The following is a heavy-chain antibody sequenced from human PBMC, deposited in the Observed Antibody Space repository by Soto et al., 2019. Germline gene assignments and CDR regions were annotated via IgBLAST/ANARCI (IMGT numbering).Heavy chain of an antibody. Sequence: QVQLVESGGGVVQPGRSMRLSCAASGFTFTSYAMHWVRQAPGKGLEWVAVISYDGSNKYYADSVKGRFTISRDNSKNTLYLQMNSLRAEDTAVYYCARGEGSGGGWFDPWGQGTLVTVSS. CDR3: ARGEGSGGGWFDP. V-gene: IGHV3-30-3*01. CDR1: GFTFTSYA. CDR2: ISYDGSNK. J-gene: IGHJ5*02. D-gene: IGHD2-15*01.